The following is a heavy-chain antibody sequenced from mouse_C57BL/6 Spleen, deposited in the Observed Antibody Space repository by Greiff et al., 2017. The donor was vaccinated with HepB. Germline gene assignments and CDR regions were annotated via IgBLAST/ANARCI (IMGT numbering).Heavy chain of an antibody. CDR3: ARDRYYGSSSFAY. Sequence: EVHLVESEGGLVQPGSSMKLSCTASGFTFSDYYMAWVRQVPEKGLEWVANINYDGSSTYYLDSLKSRFIISRDNAKNILYLQMSSLKSEDTATYYCARDRYYGSSSFAYWGQGTLVTVSA. V-gene: IGHV5-16*01. D-gene: IGHD1-1*01. CDR2: INYDGSST. J-gene: IGHJ3*01. CDR1: GFTFSDYY.